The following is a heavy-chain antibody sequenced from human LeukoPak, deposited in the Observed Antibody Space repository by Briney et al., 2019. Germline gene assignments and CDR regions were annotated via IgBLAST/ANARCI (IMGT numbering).Heavy chain of an antibody. CDR1: GFTFRTYD. V-gene: IGHV3-21*04. CDR3: TNRGYNYAFDY. Sequence: GESLRLSCTASGFTFRTYDMNWVRQAPGKGPEWVSSIRPSGHSVYYADAVKGRFTISRDNAKNTLYLQMNSLRAEDTAVYYCTNRGYNYAFDYWGQGTLVTVSS. J-gene: IGHJ4*02. CDR2: IRPSGHSV. D-gene: IGHD5-18*01.